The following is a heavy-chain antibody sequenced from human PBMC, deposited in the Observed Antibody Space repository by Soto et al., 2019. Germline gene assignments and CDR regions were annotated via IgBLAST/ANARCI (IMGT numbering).Heavy chain of an antibody. CDR1: GYTFTSYD. CDR2: MNPNSGNT. V-gene: IGHV1-8*01. J-gene: IGHJ3*02. CDR3: ASFLGYCSSTSCYPDAIDI. D-gene: IGHD2-2*01. Sequence: ASVKVSWKASGYTFTSYDINWVRQATGQGLEWMGWMNPNSGNTGYAQKFQGRVTMTRNTSISTDYMELSSLRSEDTAVYYCASFLGYCSSTSCYPDAIDIWGQGTMVTVSS.